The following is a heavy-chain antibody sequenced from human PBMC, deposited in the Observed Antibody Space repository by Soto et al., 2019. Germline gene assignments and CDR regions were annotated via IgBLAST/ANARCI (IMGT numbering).Heavy chain of an antibody. CDR3: ANIVGAYAWFDP. CDR2: IYYSGST. V-gene: IGHV4-39*01. CDR1: GGSISSSSYY. J-gene: IGHJ5*02. D-gene: IGHD1-26*01. Sequence: ASETLSLTCTVSGGSISSSSYYWGWIRQPPGKGLEWIGNIYYSGSTYYNPSLKSRVTISVDTSKNQFSLKLSSVTAADTAVYYCANIVGAYAWFDPWGQGTLVT.